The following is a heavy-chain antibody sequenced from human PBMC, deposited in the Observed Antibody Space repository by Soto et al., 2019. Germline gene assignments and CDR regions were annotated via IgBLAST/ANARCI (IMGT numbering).Heavy chain of an antibody. Sequence: SETLSLTCTISGGSISSYYWSWIRQTPGKGLEWIGYVYFSGSTNYNPSLKSRVPISVDTSRNQFSLKLSSVTAADTAVYYCARVPWQNNGMDVWGQGTTVTVPS. CDR2: VYFSGST. V-gene: IGHV4-59*01. J-gene: IGHJ6*02. CDR3: ARVPWQNNGMDV. CDR1: GGSISSYY.